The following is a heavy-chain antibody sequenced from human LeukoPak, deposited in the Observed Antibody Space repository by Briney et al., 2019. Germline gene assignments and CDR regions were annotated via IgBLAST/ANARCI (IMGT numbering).Heavy chain of an antibody. V-gene: IGHV3-23*01. CDR3: ARVPGYS. J-gene: IGHJ4*02. CDR1: GFNFRDHW. D-gene: IGHD6-13*01. Sequence: PGGSLRLSCAVSGFNFRDHWMDWVRQAPGKGLQWVSAISGSGGDTYYADSVKGRFTISRDSSKNTLYLQMNSLRVEDTAVYYCARVPGYSWGQGTLVTVSS. CDR2: ISGSGGDT.